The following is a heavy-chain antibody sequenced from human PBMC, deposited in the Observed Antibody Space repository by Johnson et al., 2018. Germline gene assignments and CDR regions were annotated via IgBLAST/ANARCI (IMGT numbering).Heavy chain of an antibody. CDR2: ILYDGSNK. D-gene: IGHD6-6*01. J-gene: IGHJ6*02. CDR1: GFTFSTFG. CDR3: ARRRPYSSSSNYFYYGMDV. V-gene: IGHV3-30*03. Sequence: QVQLVQSGGGVVQPGRSLRLSCAASGFTFSTFGMHWVRQAPGKGLEWVAVILYDGSNKYYADSVTGRFIISRDNSKNMLYLQMNSLRAEDTAVYYCARRRPYSSSSNYFYYGMDVWGQGTTVTVSS.